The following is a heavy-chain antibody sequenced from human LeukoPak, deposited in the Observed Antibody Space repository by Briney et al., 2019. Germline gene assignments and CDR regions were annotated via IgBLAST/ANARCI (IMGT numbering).Heavy chain of an antibody. CDR3: ASNYVWGSYRYTMPDAFDI. CDR1: GFTFSSYW. CDR2: INSDGGST. V-gene: IGHV3-74*01. Sequence: GGSLRLSCAASGFTFSSYWMHWVRQAPGKGLVWVSRINSDGGSTPYADSVKGRFTISRDNAKNTLYLQMNSLRAEDTAVYYCASNYVWGSYRYTMPDAFDIWGQGTMVTVSS. D-gene: IGHD3-16*02. J-gene: IGHJ3*02.